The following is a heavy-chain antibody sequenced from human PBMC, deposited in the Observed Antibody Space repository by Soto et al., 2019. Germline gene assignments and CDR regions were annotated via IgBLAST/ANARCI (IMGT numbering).Heavy chain of an antibody. Sequence: PGVSLRLSCAASGFTLSRYTMHWVRQAPGKGLEWVALNSWDGGTSAYADSVKGRFTVSRDNKKSSLYLQMDSLRPEDTALYHCVKDGENTGYYSTYYFALWGQGAPVPVSP. D-gene: IGHD3-22*01. CDR2: NSWDGGTS. V-gene: IGHV3-43*01. CDR1: GFTLSRYT. CDR3: VKDGENTGYYSTYYFAL. J-gene: IGHJ4*02.